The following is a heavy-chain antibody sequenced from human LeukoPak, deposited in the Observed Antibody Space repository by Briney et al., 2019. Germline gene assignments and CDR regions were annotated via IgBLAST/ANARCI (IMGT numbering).Heavy chain of an antibody. CDR3: AKGPRLALGLVSAY. V-gene: IGHV3-23*01. Sequence: GGSLRLSCAASGFTFSSYAMSWVRQAPGKGLEWVSAISASGGSTYYADSVKGRFTISRDNSKNTLYLQMNSLRAEDTAVYYCAKGPRLALGLVSAYWGQGTLVTVSS. CDR2: ISASGGST. CDR1: GFTFSSYA. J-gene: IGHJ4*02. D-gene: IGHD3-3*02.